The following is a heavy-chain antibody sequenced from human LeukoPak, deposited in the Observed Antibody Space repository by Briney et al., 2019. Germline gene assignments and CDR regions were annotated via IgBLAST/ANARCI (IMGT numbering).Heavy chain of an antibody. D-gene: IGHD2-2*01. CDR1: GGSISSYY. CDR3: ARAAEAMPESAVQT. J-gene: IGHJ3*01. Sequence: AETLSLTCTVSGGSISSYYWSWIRQPPGKGLEWIGYIYYSGSTNYNPSLKSRLTISVDTSKNQFSLQLSSVTAADTAVYYCARAAEAMPESAVQTWGQGTMVTVSS. V-gene: IGHV4-59*01. CDR2: IYYSGST.